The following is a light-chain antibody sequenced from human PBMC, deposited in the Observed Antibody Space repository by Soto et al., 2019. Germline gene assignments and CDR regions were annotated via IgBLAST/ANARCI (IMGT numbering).Light chain of an antibody. CDR2: EVS. Sequence: QSALTQPASVSGSPGQSITISCTGTSSDVGNYKLVSWYQKHPGRAPKLMIYEVSKRPSGVPNRFSGSKSGNTASLTISGLLAEDEADYYCCSYAGSTAYVLFGGGTKLTVL. CDR1: SSDVGNYKL. J-gene: IGLJ2*01. V-gene: IGLV2-23*02. CDR3: CSYAGSTAYVL.